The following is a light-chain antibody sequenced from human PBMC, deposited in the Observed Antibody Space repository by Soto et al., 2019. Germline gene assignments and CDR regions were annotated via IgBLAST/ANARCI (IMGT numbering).Light chain of an antibody. Sequence: DIQMTQSPSTLSASVGDRVTITCRASQTISSWLAWYQQKPGKAPKLLISAASSLESGVPSRFSGSGSGTEFTLTISSLQPDDFATYYCQHYKSSSTFGQGTRVEIK. V-gene: IGKV1-5*01. CDR1: QTISSW. CDR3: QHYKSSST. CDR2: AAS. J-gene: IGKJ1*01.